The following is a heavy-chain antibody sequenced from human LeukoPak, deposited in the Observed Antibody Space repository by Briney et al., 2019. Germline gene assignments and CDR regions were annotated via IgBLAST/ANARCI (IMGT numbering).Heavy chain of an antibody. CDR3: ARFGYSHGYGWGGGYYYYYMDV. Sequence: GGSLRLSCAASGFTFSSYWMSWVRQAPGEGLEWVANIKQDGSEKYYVDSVKGRFTIFRDNAKSSVYLQMNSLRAEDTAVYYCARFGYSHGYGWGGGYYYYYMDVWGKGTTVTVSS. J-gene: IGHJ6*03. CDR1: GFTFSSYW. CDR2: IKQDGSEK. V-gene: IGHV3-7*01. D-gene: IGHD5-18*01.